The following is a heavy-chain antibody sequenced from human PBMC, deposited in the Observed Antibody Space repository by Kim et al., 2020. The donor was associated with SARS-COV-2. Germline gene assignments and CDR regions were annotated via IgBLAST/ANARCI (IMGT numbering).Heavy chain of an antibody. CDR1: GGSFSGYY. CDR3: ARGRGIAAAGTLLYYYYYGMDV. V-gene: IGHV4-34*01. D-gene: IGHD6-13*01. J-gene: IGHJ6*02. CDR2: INHSGST. Sequence: SETLSRTCAVYGGSFSGYYWSWIRQPPGKGLEWIGEINHSGSTNYNPSLKSRVTISVDTSKNQFSLKLSSVTAADTAVYYCARGRGIAAAGTLLYYYYYGMDVWGQGTTVTVSS.